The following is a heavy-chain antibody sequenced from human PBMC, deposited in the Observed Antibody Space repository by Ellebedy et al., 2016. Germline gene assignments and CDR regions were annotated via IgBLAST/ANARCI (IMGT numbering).Heavy chain of an antibody. Sequence: SLKISXAASGFTFDDYAMHWVRQAPGKGLEWVSGISWNSGSIGYADSVKGRFTISRDDPKNTLYLQMNNLRAEDTAVYYCAKDRDDDGDYVFDSWGQGTLVTVSS. J-gene: IGHJ4*02. CDR3: AKDRDDDGDYVFDS. CDR1: GFTFDDYA. CDR2: ISWNSGSI. V-gene: IGHV3-9*01. D-gene: IGHD4-17*01.